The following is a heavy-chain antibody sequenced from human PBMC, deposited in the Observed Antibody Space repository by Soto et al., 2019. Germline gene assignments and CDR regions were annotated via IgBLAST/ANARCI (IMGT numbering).Heavy chain of an antibody. D-gene: IGHD2-21*02. Sequence: SAEVSSKASGVTFSSNAISWVRQAPEQGLERMGGIIPIFGTANYAQKFQGRVTITADESTSTAYMELSSLRSEDTAVYYCARDSYCGGDCYSSGHYYYGMDVWGQGTTVTVSS. CDR2: IIPIFGTA. CDR1: GVTFSSNA. CDR3: ARDSYCGGDCYSSGHYYYGMDV. J-gene: IGHJ6*02. V-gene: IGHV1-69*13.